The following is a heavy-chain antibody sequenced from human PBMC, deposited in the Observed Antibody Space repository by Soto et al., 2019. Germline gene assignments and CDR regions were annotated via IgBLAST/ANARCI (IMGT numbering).Heavy chain of an antibody. CDR2: MNPNSDT. V-gene: IGHV1-8*01. CDR3: ARYEVGAAFTP. CDR1: EYTSTNLD. Sequence: QVQLVQSGAEVKKPGASVKVSCKASEYTSTNLDINWVRQATGQGLKWMGWMNPNSDTGCAQKFQGNLTMTRDTPTRTVYMEFSSLRSDDTAVYYCARYEVGAAFTPWGQGTPVIVSS. D-gene: IGHD6-13*01. J-gene: IGHJ5*02.